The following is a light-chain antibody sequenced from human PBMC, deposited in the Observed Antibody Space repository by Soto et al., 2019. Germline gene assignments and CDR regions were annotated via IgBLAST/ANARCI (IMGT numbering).Light chain of an antibody. V-gene: IGKV3-20*01. CDR3: QQYANSPLT. J-gene: IGKJ2*01. CDR1: QSVSSNY. Sequence: EIVLTQSPGTLPLSPGERATLSCRASQSVSSNYLVWYQQKPGQAPRRLIYGASSSATGIPDRFGGSGSGAEFTLTISSLEPEDFAVYYWQQYANSPLTFGQGTKLESK. CDR2: GAS.